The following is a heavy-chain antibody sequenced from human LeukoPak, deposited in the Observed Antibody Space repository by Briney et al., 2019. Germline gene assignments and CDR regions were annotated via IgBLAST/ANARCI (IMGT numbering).Heavy chain of an antibody. J-gene: IGHJ6*04. CDR1: GFTFSSYG. V-gene: IGHV3-30*18. Sequence: GRSLRLSCAASGFTFSSYGMHWVRQAPGKGLERVAVISYDGSNKYYADSVKGRFTISRDNSKNTLYLQMNSLRAEDTAVYYCAKVPTYCSSTSCPDPYYGMDVWGKGTTVTVSS. CDR3: AKVPTYCSSTSCPDPYYGMDV. CDR2: ISYDGSNK. D-gene: IGHD2-2*01.